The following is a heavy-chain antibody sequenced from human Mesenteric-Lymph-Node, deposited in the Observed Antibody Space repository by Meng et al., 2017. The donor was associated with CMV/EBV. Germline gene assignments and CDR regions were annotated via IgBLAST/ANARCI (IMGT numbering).Heavy chain of an antibody. D-gene: IGHD5-12*01. CDR3: AKMLSAYDLFDY. CDR2: ISWNSGSI. Sequence: SLKISCAASGFTFSDYYMSWIRQAPGKGLEWVSGISWNSGSIGYADSVKGRFTISRDNAKNSLYLQMNSLRAEDTAVYYCAKMLSAYDLFDYWGQGTLVTVSS. J-gene: IGHJ4*02. V-gene: IGHV3-9*01. CDR1: GFTFSDYY.